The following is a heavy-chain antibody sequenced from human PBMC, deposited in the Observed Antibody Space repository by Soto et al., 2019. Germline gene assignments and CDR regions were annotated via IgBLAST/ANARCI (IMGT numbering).Heavy chain of an antibody. D-gene: IGHD3-9*01. CDR3: ARDYDILTGYYPSSGPNWYFDL. CDR2: INPSGGST. Sequence: ASVKVSCKASGYTFTSYYMHWVRQAPGQGLEWMGIINPSGGSTSYAQKFQSRVTMTRDTSTSTVYMELSSLRSEDTAVYYCARDYDILTGYYPSSGPNWYFDLWGRGTLVTVSS. J-gene: IGHJ2*01. V-gene: IGHV1-46*01. CDR1: GYTFTSYY.